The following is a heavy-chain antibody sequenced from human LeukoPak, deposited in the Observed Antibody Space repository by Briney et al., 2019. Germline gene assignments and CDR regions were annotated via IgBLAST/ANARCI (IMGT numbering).Heavy chain of an antibody. CDR2: ISWNSGSI. D-gene: IGHD1-26*01. V-gene: IGHV3-9*01. CDR1: GFTFDDYA. J-gene: IGHJ4*02. CDR3: AKDIRAVNSGSYRD. Sequence: PGRSLRLSCAASGFTFDDYAMHWVRQAPGKGLEWVSGISWNSGSIGYADSVKGRFTISRDNAKNSLYLQMNSLRAEDTALYYCAKDIRAVNSGSYRDWGQGTPVIVSS.